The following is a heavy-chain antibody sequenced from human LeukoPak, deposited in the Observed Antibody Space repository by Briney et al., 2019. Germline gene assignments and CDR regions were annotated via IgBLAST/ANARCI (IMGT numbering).Heavy chain of an antibody. CDR2: ISPDGTTT. CDR1: GFIFSSYW. J-gene: IGHJ4*02. Sequence: GGSLRLSYAASGFIFSSYWMHWVRQVPGKGLVWVSRISPDGTTTTYADSVKGRFTISRDNAKNTLFLQVHSLGAEDTTVYYCAMGGSGYFTYWGQGTLVTVSS. D-gene: IGHD6-19*01. CDR3: AMGGSGYFTY. V-gene: IGHV3-74*01.